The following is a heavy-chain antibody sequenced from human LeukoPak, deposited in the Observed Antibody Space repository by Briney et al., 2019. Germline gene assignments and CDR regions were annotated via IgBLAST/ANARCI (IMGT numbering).Heavy chain of an antibody. D-gene: IGHD3-10*01. V-gene: IGHV4-59*12. CDR3: ARDRTYCGSGSQHLRWFDP. J-gene: IGHJ5*02. CDR2: IYYSGST. Sequence: SETLSLTCTVSGGSISSYYWSWIRQPPGKGLEWIGYIYYSGSTNYNPSLKSRVTMSVDTSKNQFSLKLSSVTAADTAVYYCARDRTYCGSGSQHLRWFDPWGQGTLVTVSS. CDR1: GGSISSYY.